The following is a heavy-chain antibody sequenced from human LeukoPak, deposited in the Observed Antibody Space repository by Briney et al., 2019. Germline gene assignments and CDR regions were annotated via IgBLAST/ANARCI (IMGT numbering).Heavy chain of an antibody. CDR3: ACRGEAMDPFDY. CDR1: GYRFTRYW. Sequence: GESLKIFCKDTGYRFTRYWIGWVRQMPGKGLEWMGIIYPGDSDTRYSPSFQGQVTISADKSINTAYLQQGRLKHSDTSIYYCACRGEAMDPFDYWGQGTLVTVSS. V-gene: IGHV5-51*01. J-gene: IGHJ4*02. D-gene: IGHD5-18*01. CDR2: IYPGDSDT.